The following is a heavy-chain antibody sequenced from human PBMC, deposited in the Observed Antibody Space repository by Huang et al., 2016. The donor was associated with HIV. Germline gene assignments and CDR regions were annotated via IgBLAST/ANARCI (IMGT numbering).Heavy chain of an antibody. D-gene: IGHD3-16*01. CDR3: AKDWGYDFGAFDF. CDR2: INWKSGNI. CDR1: GFTFGDYA. Sequence: EVQLVESGGGLVRPGRSLRLSCAASGFTFGDYAMHWVRQTPVKGLDWVSGINWKSGNIAYADSVRGRFTISRDNAKNSLYLQMNSLRPEDTALYYCAKDWGYDFGAFDFWGRGTMVTVSS. J-gene: IGHJ3*01. V-gene: IGHV3-9*01.